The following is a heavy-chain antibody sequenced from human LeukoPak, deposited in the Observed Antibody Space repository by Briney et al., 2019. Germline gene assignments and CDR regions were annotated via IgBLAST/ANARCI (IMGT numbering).Heavy chain of an antibody. V-gene: IGHV3-23*01. CDR1: GFTFTNYA. D-gene: IGHD2-15*01. CDR3: VRDGDIVVVDY. CDR2: ISGNGGNT. J-gene: IGHJ4*02. Sequence: PGGSLRLSCAASGFTFTNYAMSWVRQAPGKGLEWVSAISGNGGNTYYADSVEGRFTISRDNSKNTLYLQMDRLRVEDSAVYYCVRDGDIVVVDYWGQGTLVTVSS.